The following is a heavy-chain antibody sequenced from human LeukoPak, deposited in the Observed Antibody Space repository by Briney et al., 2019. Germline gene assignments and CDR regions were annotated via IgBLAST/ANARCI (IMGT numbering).Heavy chain of an antibody. CDR1: GGSISSNSYY. V-gene: IGHV4-39*01. D-gene: IGHD5-18*01. CDR3: ARGARGYSFGPITYFDY. CDR2: IYFSGST. Sequence: NTSETLSLTCTVSGGSISSNSYYWGWIRQSPGKGLEWIGNIYFSGSTYYNPSLKSRVTISVDTSKNQFSLTLSSVTAADTAVYYCARGARGYSFGPITYFDYWGQGTLVTVSS. J-gene: IGHJ4*02.